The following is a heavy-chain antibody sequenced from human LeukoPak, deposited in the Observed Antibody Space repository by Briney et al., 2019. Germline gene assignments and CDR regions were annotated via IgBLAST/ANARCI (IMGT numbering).Heavy chain of an antibody. J-gene: IGHJ5*02. Sequence: SETLSLTCTVSGGSISSYYWSWIRQPPGKGLEWIGYIYYSGSTNYNPSLKSRVTISVDTSKNQFSLKLSSVTAADTAVYYCAREITTVETHWFDPWGQGTLVTVSS. D-gene: IGHD4-23*01. CDR3: AREITTVETHWFDP. CDR1: GGSISSYY. CDR2: IYYSGST. V-gene: IGHV4-59*01.